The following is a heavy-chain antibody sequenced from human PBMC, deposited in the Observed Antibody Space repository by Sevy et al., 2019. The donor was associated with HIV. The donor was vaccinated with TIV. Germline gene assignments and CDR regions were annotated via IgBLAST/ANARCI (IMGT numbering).Heavy chain of an antibody. CDR2: IKQDGSKN. V-gene: IGHV3-7*01. CDR1: GFTFSGYW. CDR3: AREGAGRFDY. J-gene: IGHJ4*02. Sequence: GGSLRLSCAASGFTFSGYWMSWVRQAPGKGLQWVANIKQDGSKNEFVDSVKGRFTISRDNPKNSLYLQMNSLRAEDTAVYYCAREGAGRFDYWGQGTLVTVSS.